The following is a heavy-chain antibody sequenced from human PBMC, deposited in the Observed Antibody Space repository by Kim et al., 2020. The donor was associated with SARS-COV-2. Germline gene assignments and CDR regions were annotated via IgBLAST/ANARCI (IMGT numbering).Heavy chain of an antibody. CDR3: ARGFDY. Sequence: YRARANDTPSLKSRVTISVDTAKNQFSLKLSYVTAADTAMYYCARGFDYWGQGTLVTVSS. J-gene: IGHJ4*02. CDR2: YRARA. V-gene: IGHV4-59*09.